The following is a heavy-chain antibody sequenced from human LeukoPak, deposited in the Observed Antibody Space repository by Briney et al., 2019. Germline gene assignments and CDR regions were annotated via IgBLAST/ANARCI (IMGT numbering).Heavy chain of an antibody. CDR2: VDPSNGGT. V-gene: IGHV1-2*02. CDR1: GYTFTDYY. Sequence: GASVKVSCKASGYTFTDYYIHWVRQAPGQGLEYMGWVDPSNGGTKYAQKFQGRVTMTGDTSIRTAYVELNTLRSDDTAVHYCARGLGVSAGTGNYWGQGTLVTVSS. D-gene: IGHD3/OR15-3a*01. J-gene: IGHJ4*02. CDR3: ARGLGVSAGTGNY.